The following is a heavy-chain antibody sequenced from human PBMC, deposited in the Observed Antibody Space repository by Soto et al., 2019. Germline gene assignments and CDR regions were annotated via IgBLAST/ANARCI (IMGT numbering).Heavy chain of an antibody. CDR3: ARACIWCMPSISSYYFAD. CDR2: IYYSGST. J-gene: IGHJ4*02. D-gene: IGHD2-8*01. Sequence: PSETLSLTCTVSGGSISSYYWSWIRQPPGKGLEWIGYIYYSGSTNYNPSLKSRVTISVDTSKNQFSLKLSSVTAADTAVYYCARACIWCMPSISSYYFADWGQGTLVTVDS. CDR1: GGSISSYY. V-gene: IGHV4-59*01.